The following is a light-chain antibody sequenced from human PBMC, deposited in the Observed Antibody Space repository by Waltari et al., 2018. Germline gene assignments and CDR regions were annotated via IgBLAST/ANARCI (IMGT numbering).Light chain of an antibody. J-gene: IGLJ1*01. CDR1: ISDVGAYDY. CDR2: DVS. Sequence: QSALTQPPSASGSPGQSVTISCTGSISDVGAYDYVSWYQQHPGKTPRLLIYDVSKPPSGVPYRFSGSKSGNTASLTVSGLQADDEADYYCSSYSDIKQRVFGTGTKVTVL. CDR3: SSYSDIKQRV. V-gene: IGLV2-8*01.